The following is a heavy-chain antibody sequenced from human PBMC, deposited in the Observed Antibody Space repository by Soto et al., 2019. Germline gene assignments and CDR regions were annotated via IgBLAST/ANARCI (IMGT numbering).Heavy chain of an antibody. Sequence: PSDTLSLTYTVSGGSISRYYWSWIRQPPWKELEWIGYIYYSGSTNYNPSLKSRVTISVDTSKNQFSLNLSFVTAADTSVYYCATMGTQATGLYFFDYWGQGSLVIGSS. D-gene: IGHD1-1*01. CDR3: ATMGTQATGLYFFDY. J-gene: IGHJ4*02. CDR2: IYYSGST. CDR1: GGSISRYY. V-gene: IGHV4-59*08.